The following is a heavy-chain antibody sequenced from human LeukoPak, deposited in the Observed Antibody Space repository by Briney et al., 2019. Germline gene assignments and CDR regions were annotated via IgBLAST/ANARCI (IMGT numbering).Heavy chain of an antibody. Sequence: KPSETLSLTCTVSGGSISRGGNYWSWIRQHPGKGLEWLGYIYDSGTTYYNPSLKSPFTISVDTSKNQCSRKRSSVTATDTAVNYRASGYGSGSYYNEDYWGQGTLVTVSS. CDR2: IYDSGTT. J-gene: IGHJ4*02. V-gene: IGHV4-31*01. D-gene: IGHD3-10*01. CDR3: ASGYGSGSYYNEDY. CDR1: GGSISRGGNY.